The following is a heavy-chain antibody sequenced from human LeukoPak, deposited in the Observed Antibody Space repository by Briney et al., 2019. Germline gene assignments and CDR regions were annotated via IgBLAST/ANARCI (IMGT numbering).Heavy chain of an antibody. CDR1: GFTFSSSE. CDR2: INSGGSTI. D-gene: IGHD2-15*01. CDR3: ARGVSCPTY. V-gene: IGHV3-48*03. Sequence: LPGGSLRLSCAASGFTFSSSEMNWVRQAPGKGLEWLSYINSGGSTIYYADSVKGRITISRDNAKNSLYLQMRSLRAEDTAVYYCARGVSCPTYWGQGALVTVSS. J-gene: IGHJ4*02.